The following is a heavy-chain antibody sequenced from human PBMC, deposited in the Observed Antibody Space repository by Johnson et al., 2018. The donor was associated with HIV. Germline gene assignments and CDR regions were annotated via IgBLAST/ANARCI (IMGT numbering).Heavy chain of an antibody. Sequence: LRLSCAASGFIFDQYGMSWVRQVPGKGLEWVSGISSSGSTMSYADSVKGRLTISRDNSKNTLYLQLNSLRAEDTAVYYCARDRPIAAAGHDAFNIWGQGTMVTVSS. CDR3: ARDRPIAAAGHDAFNI. CDR1: GFIFDQYG. J-gene: IGHJ3*02. V-gene: IGHV3-23*01. D-gene: IGHD6-13*01. CDR2: ISSSGSTM.